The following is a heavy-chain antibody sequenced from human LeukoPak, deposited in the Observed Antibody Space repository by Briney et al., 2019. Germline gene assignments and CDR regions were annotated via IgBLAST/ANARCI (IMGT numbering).Heavy chain of an antibody. D-gene: IGHD3-10*01. Sequence: PGGSLRLSCAASGFTFSDYAMHWVRQAPGKGLEYVSAISTDGGGTYYVNSVKGRFTISRDSSKNTLYLQMGSLRAEDMAVYYCARYGSGSYSHYWGQGTLVTVSS. CDR1: GFTFSDYA. CDR2: ISTDGGGT. J-gene: IGHJ4*02. CDR3: ARYGSGSYSHY. V-gene: IGHV3-64*01.